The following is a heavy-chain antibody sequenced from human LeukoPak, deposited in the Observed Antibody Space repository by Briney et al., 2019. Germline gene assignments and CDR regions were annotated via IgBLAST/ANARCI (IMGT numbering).Heavy chain of an antibody. V-gene: IGHV4-34*01. D-gene: IGHD2-2*01. CDR1: GASFSGYY. J-gene: IGHJ3*02. CDR2: INHSGST. CDR3: AKSKALIVVVPAAMGADAFDI. Sequence: PSETLSLTYAVDGASFSGYYWSWIRQPPGKGLEWIGEINHSGSTNYNPSLKSRVTISVDTSKNQFSLKLSSVTAADTAVYYCAKSKALIVVVPAAMGADAFDIWGQGTMVTVSS.